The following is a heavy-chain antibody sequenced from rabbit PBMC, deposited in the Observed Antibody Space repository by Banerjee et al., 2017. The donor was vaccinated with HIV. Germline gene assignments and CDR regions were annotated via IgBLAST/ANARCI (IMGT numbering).Heavy chain of an antibody. CDR3: ARSNDWGLEYFHL. J-gene: IGHJ4*01. D-gene: IGHD4-1*01. Sequence: QEQLEESGGDLVKPEGSLTLTCTASGFSFRNKYVMCWVRQAPGKGLEWIACINAGSSGSTDYATWAKGRFTISKTSSTTVTLQMTSLTAADTATYFCARSNDWGLEYFHLWGPGTLVTVS. CDR2: INAGSSGST. CDR1: GFSFRNKYV. V-gene: IGHV1S45*01.